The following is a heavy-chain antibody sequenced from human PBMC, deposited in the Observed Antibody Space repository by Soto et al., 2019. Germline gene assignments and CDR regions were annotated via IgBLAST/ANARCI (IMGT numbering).Heavy chain of an antibody. V-gene: IGHV1-69*02. D-gene: IGHD3-16*01. CDR3: ARFKLGADY. CDR1: GGTFSNST. CDR2: LIPILGLA. Sequence: QVQLVQSGAEVRKPGSSVKVSCQASGGTFSNSTVTWVRQAPGQGLEWMGRLIPILGLANYAQKFRGRLTITADKATTTAYRELISLRSEDTAIYYCARFKLGADYWGQGTRVTVSS. J-gene: IGHJ4*02.